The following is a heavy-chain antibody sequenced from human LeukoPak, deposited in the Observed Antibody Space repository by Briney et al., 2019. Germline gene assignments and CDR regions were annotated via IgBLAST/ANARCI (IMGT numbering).Heavy chain of an antibody. CDR2: MKGDGSEK. Sequence: QAGGSLRLSCTASGFTFRSHSMIWVRQAPGKGLEWVANMKGDGSEKHYVDSVKGRFTISRDNARNSRYLEMNSLRAEDSAVYYCARPAYTAAYDLWGQGTLVTVSS. D-gene: IGHD3-16*01. J-gene: IGHJ3*01. CDR3: ARPAYTAAYDL. V-gene: IGHV3-7*01. CDR1: GFTFRSHS.